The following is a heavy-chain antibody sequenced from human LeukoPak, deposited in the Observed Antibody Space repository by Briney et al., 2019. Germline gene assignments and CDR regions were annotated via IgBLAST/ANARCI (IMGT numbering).Heavy chain of an antibody. D-gene: IGHD5-18*01. J-gene: IGHJ5*02. CDR1: GYSFTSYW. CDR3: ARGGYSYGSGYNWFDP. V-gene: IGHV5-10-1*01. Sequence: GASLRISCKGSGYSFTSYWISWVRQMPGKGLEWMGRIDPSDSYTNYSPSFQGHVTISADKSISTAYLQWSSLKASDTAMYYCARGGYSYGSGYNWFDPWGQGTLVTVSS. CDR2: IDPSDSYT.